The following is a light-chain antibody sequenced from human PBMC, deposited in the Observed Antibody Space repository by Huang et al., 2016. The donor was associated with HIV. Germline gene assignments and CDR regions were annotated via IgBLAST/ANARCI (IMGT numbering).Light chain of an antibody. V-gene: IGKV3-15*01. CDR1: QSIPSN. CDR3: QQYNNWPPWT. CDR2: AAS. Sequence: EIVMTQSPATLSVSPGERATLSCRASQSIPSNLAWYQEKPGQAPRLLLCAASTRATGIPARFSGSGSGTEFTLSISSLQSEDFAVYYCQQYNNWPPWTFGQGTKVEIK. J-gene: IGKJ1*01.